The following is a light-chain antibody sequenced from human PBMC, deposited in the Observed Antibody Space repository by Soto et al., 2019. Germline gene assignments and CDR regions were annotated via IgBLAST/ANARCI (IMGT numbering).Light chain of an antibody. J-gene: IGLJ1*01. CDR3: CSYAGSPYV. CDR1: GSDVGSYNL. CDR2: EGN. Sequence: QSVLTQPASVSGSPGQSITISCTGTGSDVGSYNLVSWYQQHPGKAPKLMIYEGNQRPSGISNRFSGSKSGNTASLTISGLQAEDEADYYCCSYAGSPYVFGTGTKVTVL. V-gene: IGLV2-23*01.